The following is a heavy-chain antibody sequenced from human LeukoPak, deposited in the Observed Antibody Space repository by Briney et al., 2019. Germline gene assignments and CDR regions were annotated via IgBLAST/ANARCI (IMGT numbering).Heavy chain of an antibody. J-gene: IGHJ4*02. CDR2: INPSGGST. Sequence: ASVKVSCKASGYTFTSYYMHWVRQAPGQGLEWMGIINPSGGSTSYAQKFQGRDTMTRDTSTSTVYMELSSLRSEDTAVYYCARADRYYYDSSGYLSAYWGQGTLVTVSS. V-gene: IGHV1-46*01. CDR1: GYTFTSYY. CDR3: ARADRYYYDSSGYLSAY. D-gene: IGHD3-22*01.